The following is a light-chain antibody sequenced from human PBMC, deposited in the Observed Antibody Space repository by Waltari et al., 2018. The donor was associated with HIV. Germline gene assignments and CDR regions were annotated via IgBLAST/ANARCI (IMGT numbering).Light chain of an antibody. CDR3: ASYTANHTVM. J-gene: IGLJ3*02. Sequence: SALTQPASVSGFPGQSITISCTGADSDFGFYNFVSWYQKKPGQVPQVILYEVDRRASGVSDRFSGSKSGNTASLTISGLQTEDEADYYCASYTANHTVMFGGGTKVTVL. CDR2: EVD. V-gene: IGLV2-14*01. CDR1: DSDFGFYNF.